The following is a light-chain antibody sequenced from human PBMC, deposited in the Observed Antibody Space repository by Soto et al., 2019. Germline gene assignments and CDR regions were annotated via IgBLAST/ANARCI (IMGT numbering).Light chain of an antibody. J-gene: IGKJ1*01. CDR1: QSVSSN. Sequence: EIVMTQSPATLSVSPGERATLSCRASQSVSSNLAWYQQKPGQAPSLLIYGASTRATGIPARFSGSGSGTVFTLTISRLQSEDFAVYYCQQYNNWRTFGQGTKVEIK. CDR3: QQYNNWRT. V-gene: IGKV3-15*01. CDR2: GAS.